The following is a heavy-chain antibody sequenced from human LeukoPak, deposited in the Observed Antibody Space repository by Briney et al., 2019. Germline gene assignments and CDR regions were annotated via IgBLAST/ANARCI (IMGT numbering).Heavy chain of an antibody. D-gene: IGHD3-22*01. CDR2: INHSGST. V-gene: IGHV4-39*07. J-gene: IGHJ4*02. CDR3: ARSYYYDSSGYYLLHQYFDY. Sequence: PSETLSLTCTVSGDSVSSGSYYWSWIRQPPGKGLEWIGEINHSGSTNYNPSLKSRVTISVDTSKNQFSLKLSSVTAADTAVYYCARSYYYDSSGYYLLHQYFDYWGQGTLVTVSS. CDR1: GDSVSSGSYY.